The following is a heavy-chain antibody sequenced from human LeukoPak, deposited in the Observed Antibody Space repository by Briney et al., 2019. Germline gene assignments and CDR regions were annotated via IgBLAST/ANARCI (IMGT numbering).Heavy chain of an antibody. J-gene: IGHJ6*02. D-gene: IGHD2-8*02. Sequence: PGGSLRLSCAASGFTFSSYAMSWVRQAPGKGLEWVSTITGGGDSTYQADSVKGRLTISRDISKNTLYLQMNSLRAEDTAVYYCAKGFGPRWGSYYYYGMDVWGQGTTVTVSS. CDR3: AKGFGPRWGSYYYYGMDV. V-gene: IGHV3-23*01. CDR2: ITGGGDST. CDR1: GFTFSSYA.